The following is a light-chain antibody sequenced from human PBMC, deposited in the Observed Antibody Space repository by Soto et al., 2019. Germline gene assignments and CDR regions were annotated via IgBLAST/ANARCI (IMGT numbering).Light chain of an antibody. CDR3: CSYAGSSTL. CDR1: SSDVGSYNL. J-gene: IGLJ2*01. CDR2: ESS. V-gene: IGLV2-23*01. Sequence: QSVLTQPASVSGSPGQSITISCTGTSSDVGSYNLVSWYQQHPGKAPKLMIYESSKRPSGVSNRFSGSKSGNTASLTISGLQAEDEADYYCCSYAGSSTLFGGGTKLTVL.